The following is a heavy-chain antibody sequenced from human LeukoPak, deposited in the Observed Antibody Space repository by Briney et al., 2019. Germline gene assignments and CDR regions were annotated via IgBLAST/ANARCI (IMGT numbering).Heavy chain of an antibody. V-gene: IGHV5-51*01. CDR3: ARQGFVASYGVDV. Sequence: GESLKISCKGSGYSFKNYRIAWVRQMPGKGLEWMGIIYPGDSNTRYNPSFQGQVTISADKSISTAYLQWSSLKASDTAKYYCARQGFVASYGVDVWGRGTTVTVSS. CDR1: GYSFKNYR. J-gene: IGHJ6*02. CDR2: IYPGDSNT.